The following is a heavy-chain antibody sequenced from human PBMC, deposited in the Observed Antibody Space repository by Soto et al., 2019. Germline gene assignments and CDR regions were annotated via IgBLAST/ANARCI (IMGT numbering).Heavy chain of an antibody. CDR1: GYTLTGLS. CDR3: ATFWSGYPYFDY. D-gene: IGHD3-3*01. CDR2: FDPEDGET. Sequence: ASVKVSCKVSGYTLTGLSMHWVRQAPGKGLEWMGGFDPEDGETIYAQKFQGRVTMTEDTSTDTAYMELSSLRSEDTAVYYCATFWSGYPYFDYWGQGTLVTVSS. V-gene: IGHV1-24*01. J-gene: IGHJ4*02.